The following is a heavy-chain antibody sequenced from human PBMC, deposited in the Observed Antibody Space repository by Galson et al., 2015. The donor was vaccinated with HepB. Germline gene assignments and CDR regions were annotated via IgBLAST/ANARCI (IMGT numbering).Heavy chain of an antibody. CDR2: ISANSGCT. CDR1: GYTFNTYA. D-gene: IGHD2-2*01. J-gene: IGHJ4*02. V-gene: IGHV1-18*04. Sequence: SVKVSCKGSGYTFNTYAYSWVRQAPGQGLEWMGWISANSGCTNYAQKLTGRVTMNTDTSTSTAFMELRSLRSDDTAVYYCARDCSSATCLYGMDVWGQGTLVTVSS. CDR3: ARDCSSATCLYGMDV.